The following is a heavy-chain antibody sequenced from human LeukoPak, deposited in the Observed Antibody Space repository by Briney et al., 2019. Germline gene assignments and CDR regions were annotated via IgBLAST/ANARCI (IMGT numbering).Heavy chain of an antibody. Sequence: GGSLGLSCAASGFTFSSYGMHWVRQAPGKGLEWVAVIWYDGSNKYYADSVKGRFTISRDNSKNTLYLQMNSLRAEDTAVYYCASSSGWAPSDYWGQGTLVTVSS. CDR2: IWYDGSNK. CDR1: GFTFSSYG. J-gene: IGHJ4*02. V-gene: IGHV3-33*01. CDR3: ASSSGWAPSDY. D-gene: IGHD6-19*01.